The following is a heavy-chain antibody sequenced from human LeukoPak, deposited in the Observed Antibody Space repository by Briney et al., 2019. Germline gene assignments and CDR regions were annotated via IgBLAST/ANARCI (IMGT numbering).Heavy chain of an antibody. D-gene: IGHD3-9*01. CDR3: AKVGSLRYFDWSLPGGFDP. V-gene: IGHV3-30*02. Sequence: GGSLRLSCAASGFTFSSYGMHWVRQAPGKGLEWVAFIRYDGSNKYYADSVKGRFTISRDNSKNTLYLQMNSLRAEDTAVYYCAKVGSLRYFDWSLPGGFDPWGQGTLVTVSS. CDR1: GFTFSSYG. J-gene: IGHJ5*02. CDR2: IRYDGSNK.